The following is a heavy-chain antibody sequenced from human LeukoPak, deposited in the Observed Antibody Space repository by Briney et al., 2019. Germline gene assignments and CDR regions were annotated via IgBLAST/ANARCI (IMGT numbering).Heavy chain of an antibody. CDR3: ARDVRGPIDY. J-gene: IGHJ4*02. CDR2: IKQDGSAK. Sequence: PGGSLRLSCVASGFTFTNYWMSWVRQAPGKGLEWVANIKQDGSAKYYVDSVKGRFTISRDNAKNSLYLQMNSLRAEDTAVYYCARDVRGPIDYWGQGTLVTVSS. V-gene: IGHV3-7*01. CDR1: GFTFTNYW.